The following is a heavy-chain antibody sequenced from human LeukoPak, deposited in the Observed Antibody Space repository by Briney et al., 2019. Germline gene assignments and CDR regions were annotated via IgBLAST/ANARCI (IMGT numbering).Heavy chain of an antibody. Sequence: PGGSLRLSCAASGFTFRSYEMNWVRQAPGKGLEWISYITGSGSTIYYADSVKGRFTISRDNAKNSLFLQMNSLRAEDTAVYYCARDGGSGILDWGQGTLVTVSS. CDR2: ITGSGSTI. D-gene: IGHD3-10*01. CDR3: ARDGGSGILD. V-gene: IGHV3-48*03. CDR1: GFTFRSYE. J-gene: IGHJ4*02.